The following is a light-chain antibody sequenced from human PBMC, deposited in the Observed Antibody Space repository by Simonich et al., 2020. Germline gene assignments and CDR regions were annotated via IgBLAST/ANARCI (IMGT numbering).Light chain of an antibody. Sequence: DVVMTQSPLSLPVTLGQPASISCRSRQSLVHSDGNTYLNWFQQRPGQSPRRLIYKVSNRDSWVPDRFSGIGSGTDFTLKISRVEAEDVGVYYCMQGTHWPWTFGQGTKVEIK. CDR1: QSLVHSDGNTY. CDR3: MQGTHWPWT. J-gene: IGKJ1*01. CDR2: KVS. V-gene: IGKV2-30*02.